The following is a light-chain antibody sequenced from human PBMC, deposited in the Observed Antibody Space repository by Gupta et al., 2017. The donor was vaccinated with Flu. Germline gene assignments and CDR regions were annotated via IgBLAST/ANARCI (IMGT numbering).Light chain of an antibody. CDR1: QSVSIS. J-gene: IGKJ5*01. CDR3: QQYDDWPPLT. CDR2: GAS. Sequence: EIVMTQSPATLSVSPGETATLSCRASQSVSISLAWYQQKPGQAPRLLIYGASTRDTGIPARFSGSGYGTEVTLTISGLQSEDFAVYFCQQYDDWPPLTFGQGTRLEVK. V-gene: IGKV3-15*01.